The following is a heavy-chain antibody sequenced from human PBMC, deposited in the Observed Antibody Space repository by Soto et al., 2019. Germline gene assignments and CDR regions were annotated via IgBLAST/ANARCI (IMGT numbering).Heavy chain of an antibody. CDR2: ISAYNGNT. CDR1: GYTFTSYG. Sequence: QVQLVQCGAEVKKPGASVKVSCKASGYTFTSYGISWVRQAPGQGLEWMGWISAYNGNTNYAQQLQGRVTMTTDTHPSTAYRQRRGLRSDDTPGYYCARVPRELGGYYYYGMDVWGQGTTVTVPS. V-gene: IGHV1-18*01. CDR3: ARVPRELGGYYYYGMDV. J-gene: IGHJ6*02. D-gene: IGHD3-16*01.